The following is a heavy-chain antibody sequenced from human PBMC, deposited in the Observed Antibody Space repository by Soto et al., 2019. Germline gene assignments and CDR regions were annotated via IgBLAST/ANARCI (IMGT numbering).Heavy chain of an antibody. D-gene: IGHD3-22*01. V-gene: IGHV4-39*01. Sequence: ETLSLTCTVSGGSISSSSYYWGWIRQPPGKGLEWIGSIYYSGSTYYNPSLKSRVTISVDTSKNQFSLKLSSVTAADTAVYYGARHLRIYYEWFDPRGQRTPVTVSS. CDR3: ARHLRIYYEWFDP. J-gene: IGHJ5*02. CDR2: IYYSGST. CDR1: GGSISSSSYY.